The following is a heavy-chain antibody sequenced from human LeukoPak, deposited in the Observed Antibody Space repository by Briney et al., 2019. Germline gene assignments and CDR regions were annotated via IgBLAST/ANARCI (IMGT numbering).Heavy chain of an antibody. CDR3: AKMGGRLSYYMDV. V-gene: IGHV3-23*01. CDR1: GFTFSSYA. CDR2: IVGSGRTT. D-gene: IGHD3-16*01. Sequence: GGSLRLSCAASGFTFSSYAMTWVRQAPGEGLEWVSSIVGSGRTTYYADSVRGRFTISRDNSNNTLYLQMSSLRAEDTALYYCAKMGGRLSYYMDVWGKGTTVTVSS. J-gene: IGHJ6*03.